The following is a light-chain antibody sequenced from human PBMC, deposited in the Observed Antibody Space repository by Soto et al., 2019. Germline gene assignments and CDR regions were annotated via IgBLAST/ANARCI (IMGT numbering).Light chain of an antibody. Sequence: SYELTQPPSVSVAPGQTASITCGGHNIGIKTVHWYQQKAGQAPVLVVHDDSDRPSGIPERFSGSNTGDTATLTISRVEAGDEADDSCQVWDSGSDHPVFGGGTKLTVL. CDR1: NIGIKT. CDR2: DDS. V-gene: IGLV3-21*02. J-gene: IGLJ2*01. CDR3: QVWDSGSDHPV.